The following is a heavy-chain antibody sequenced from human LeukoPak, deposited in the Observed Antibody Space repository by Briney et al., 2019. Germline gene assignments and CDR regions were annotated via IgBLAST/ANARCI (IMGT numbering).Heavy chain of an antibody. CDR3: AKVRLVGDGYYDIWTGYYFFDY. J-gene: IGHJ4*02. CDR2: ISDNGWSK. V-gene: IGHV3-23*01. D-gene: IGHD3-9*01. CDR1: GFTFSSYA. Sequence: GGSLRLSCAASGFTFSSYAMRGVRQASGKGLVWVSDISDNGWSKYYADCSRDGFTVHGDNSKHTLHLEMNSLRGQDTAVLYCAKVRLVGDGYYDIWTGYYFFDYWGQGTLVTVSS.